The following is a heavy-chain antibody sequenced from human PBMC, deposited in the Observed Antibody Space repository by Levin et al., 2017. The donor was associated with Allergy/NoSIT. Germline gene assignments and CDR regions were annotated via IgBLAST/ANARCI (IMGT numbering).Heavy chain of an antibody. CDR2: IFFVGNT. V-gene: IGHV4-39*01. CDR3: ARVRGSDGYGADFDN. J-gene: IGHJ4*02. D-gene: IGHD5-24*01. Sequence: PSETLSLTCTVSGDSISSSNYYWGWVRQPPGEGLEWIGSIFFVGNTYYNPSLKSRVTIFIDTSKNRFSLQLGFVTAADTAVYYCARVRGSDGYGADFDNGAREPWSPSPQ. CDR1: GDSISSSNYY.